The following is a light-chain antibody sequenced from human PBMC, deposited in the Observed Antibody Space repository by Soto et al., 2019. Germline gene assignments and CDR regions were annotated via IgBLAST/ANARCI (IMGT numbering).Light chain of an antibody. V-gene: IGKV1-6*01. J-gene: IGKJ2*01. CDR3: LQDHSYPYT. Sequence: AIQMTQSPSSLSASVGDRVTITFRASQVISNDLAWYQQKPGKAPKLLVYVASNLQSGVLSRFSGSGSGTDFTLTICSLQPEDFATYYCLQDHSYPYTFGQGTKLEIK. CDR2: VAS. CDR1: QVISND.